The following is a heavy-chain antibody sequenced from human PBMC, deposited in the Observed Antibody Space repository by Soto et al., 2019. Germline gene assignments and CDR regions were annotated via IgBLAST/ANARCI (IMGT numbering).Heavy chain of an antibody. CDR3: ARGRYCRGSTCRVGP. V-gene: IGHV3-53*01. D-gene: IGHD2-15*01. CDR1: GFTVNSNY. CDR2: IYSAGGT. Sequence: PGGSLRLSCAVSGFTVNSNYMTWVRQGPGKGLEWVSGIYSAGGTYYADSVKGRFTISRDTSKNMIFLQMNNVRPEDTAVYFCARGRYCRGSTCRVGPWGQGTLVTAP. J-gene: IGHJ5*02.